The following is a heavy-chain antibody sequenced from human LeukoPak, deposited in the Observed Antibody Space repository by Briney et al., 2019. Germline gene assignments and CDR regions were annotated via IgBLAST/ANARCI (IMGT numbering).Heavy chain of an antibody. CDR3: ARGVTPAAVLKDYYFSYYYMDV. V-gene: IGHV3-7*01. Sequence: GGSLRLSCAASGFTSSTYWMSWVRQAPGKGPEWLATIKQDGSERYYVDSVKGRFTISRDNAKNSLYLQMNSLRAEDTAVYYCARGVTPAAVLKDYYFSYYYMDVWGRGTTVTVSS. D-gene: IGHD2-2*01. CDR1: GFTSSTYW. CDR2: IKQDGSER. J-gene: IGHJ6*03.